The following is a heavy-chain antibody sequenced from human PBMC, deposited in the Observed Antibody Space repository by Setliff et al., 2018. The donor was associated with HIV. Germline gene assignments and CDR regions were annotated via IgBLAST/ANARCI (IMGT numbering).Heavy chain of an antibody. V-gene: IGHV4-34*01. CDR2: INHSGGT. D-gene: IGHD1-7*01. Sequence: AETLSLTCAVYGGSFTAYHWSWIRQPPGRGLEWIAEINHSGGTNHNPSLKSRITISVDTSKKQVSLKLTSVTAADTAIYYCARAGNCGDWDGFDVWGQGTMVTVSS. CDR3: ARAGNCGDWDGFDV. J-gene: IGHJ3*01. CDR1: GGSFTAYH.